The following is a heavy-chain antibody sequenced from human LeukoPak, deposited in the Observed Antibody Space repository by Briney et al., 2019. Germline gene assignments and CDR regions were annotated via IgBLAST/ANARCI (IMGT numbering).Heavy chain of an antibody. V-gene: IGHV3-48*03. J-gene: IGHJ4*02. CDR1: GFTFSSFE. CDR3: ARGGQYSAYGRHPFDY. CDR2: ITSSGNTI. D-gene: IGHD5-12*01. Sequence: GGSLRLSCAASGFTFSSFEMNWVRQAPGEGLEWVSYITSSGNTIYYADSVKGRFTISRDNAKNSLYLQMNSLRAEDTAVYSCARGGQYSAYGRHPFDYWGQGTLVTVSS.